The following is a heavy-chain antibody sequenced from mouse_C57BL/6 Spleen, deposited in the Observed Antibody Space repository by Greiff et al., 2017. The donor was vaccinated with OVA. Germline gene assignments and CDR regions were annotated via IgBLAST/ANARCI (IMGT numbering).Heavy chain of an antibody. Sequence: QVQLKESGPGLVAPSQSLSITCTVSGFPLTGDGVAWVRQPPGKGLYWLGVIWGGGSTNYNSALMSRLSISKDNSKSQVFLKMNSLQTDDTAMYYCAKQGDSSGYAFAYWGQGTLVTVSA. J-gene: IGHJ3*01. V-gene: IGHV2-9*01. D-gene: IGHD3-2*02. CDR1: GFPLTGDG. CDR2: IWGGGST. CDR3: AKQGDSSGYAFAY.